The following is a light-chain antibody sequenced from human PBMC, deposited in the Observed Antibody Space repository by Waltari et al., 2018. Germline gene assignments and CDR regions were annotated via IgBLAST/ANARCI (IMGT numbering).Light chain of an antibody. CDR3: QKYDSFPLT. CDR1: QSISSW. J-gene: IGKJ4*01. V-gene: IGKV1-5*03. Sequence: DIQMTQSPSTLSASIGDTITITCRASQSISSWLAWYQQKPGKAPKVLIFRAFTLEDGVPSSSSGGGSGTKFTLIISSLRPDDFAPYYCQKYDSFPLTFGGGTRVEIK. CDR2: RAF.